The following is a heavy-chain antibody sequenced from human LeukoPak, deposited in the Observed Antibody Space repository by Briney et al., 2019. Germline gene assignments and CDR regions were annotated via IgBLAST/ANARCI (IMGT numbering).Heavy chain of an antibody. CDR2: SCCNSGSI. D-gene: IGHD5-18*01. CDR3: AKGHTYGLGESYLDF. J-gene: IGHJ4*02. V-gene: IGHV3-9*01. CDR1: GYTFDDYA. Sequence: CRSLRLSCEASGYTFDDYAIHWVRQGPGKGLDWVLASCCNSGSIGYADSVKGRFTISRDNGKNSLYLQMNSLRTEDTALYYCAKGHTYGLGESYLDFWGQGTLVSVSS.